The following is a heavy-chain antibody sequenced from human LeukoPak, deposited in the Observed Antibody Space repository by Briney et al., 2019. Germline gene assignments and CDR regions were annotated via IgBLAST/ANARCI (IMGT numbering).Heavy chain of an antibody. J-gene: IGHJ4*02. Sequence: KTGGSLRLSCAASGCTFSSYSMNWVRQAPGKGLEWVSSISSSSSYIYYADSVKGRFTISRDNAKNSLYLQMNSLRAEDTAVYYCARAFDYAFDYWGQGTLVTVSS. CDR2: ISSSSSYI. CDR3: ARAFDYAFDY. CDR1: GCTFSSYS. D-gene: IGHD4-17*01. V-gene: IGHV3-21*01.